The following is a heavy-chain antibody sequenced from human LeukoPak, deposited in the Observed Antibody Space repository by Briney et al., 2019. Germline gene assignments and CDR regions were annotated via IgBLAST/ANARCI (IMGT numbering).Heavy chain of an antibody. J-gene: IGHJ3*02. V-gene: IGHV3-7*01. CDR2: IKQDGSEK. CDR3: AREGPGVGYYYEHAFDI. CDR1: GFAFNNAW. D-gene: IGHD3-22*01. Sequence: GGSLRLSCAASGFAFNNAWMSWVRQAPGKGLEWVANIKQDGSEKYYVDSVKGRFTISRDNAKNSLYLQMNSLRAEDTAVYYCAREGPGVGYYYEHAFDIWGQGTMVTVSS.